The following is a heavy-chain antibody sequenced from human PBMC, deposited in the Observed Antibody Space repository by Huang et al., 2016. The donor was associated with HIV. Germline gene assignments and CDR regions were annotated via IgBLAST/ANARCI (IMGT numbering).Heavy chain of an antibody. CDR1: GFSLTSSGVA. D-gene: IGHD6-13*01. Sequence: QITLKESGPTLVKPTQTLTLTCTFSGFSLTSSGVAVGWIRQPPGKALEWLAFIYWDNEERFSPSLKTRLTSTKDTPKNEVVLTMTNMDPVDTATYYCVHRLRYGKWYVDYWGQGVLVTVSS. CDR2: IYWDNEE. CDR3: VHRLRYGKWYVDY. J-gene: IGHJ4*02. V-gene: IGHV2-5*02.